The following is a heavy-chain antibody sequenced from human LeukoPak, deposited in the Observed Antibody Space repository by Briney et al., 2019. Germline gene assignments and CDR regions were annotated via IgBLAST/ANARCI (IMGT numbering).Heavy chain of an antibody. CDR1: GSIFTSYW. D-gene: IGHD3-10*01. V-gene: IGHV5-51*01. Sequence: GASLQISCKGSGSIFTSYWIGGGRELPGKGVEGMGIIYPGDSDTRYSPSFQGQVTISADKSISTAYLQWSSLKASDTAMYYCARLGSLTGPFDYWGQGTLVTVSS. CDR3: ARLGSLTGPFDY. J-gene: IGHJ4*02. CDR2: IYPGDSDT.